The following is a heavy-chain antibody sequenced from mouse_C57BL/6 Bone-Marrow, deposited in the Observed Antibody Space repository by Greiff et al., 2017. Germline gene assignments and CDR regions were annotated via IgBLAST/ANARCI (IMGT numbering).Heavy chain of an antibody. CDR2: IDPSDSYT. CDR3: ATSVYYGSSILHREFDF. D-gene: IGHD1-1*01. CDR1: GYTFTSYW. Sequence: QVQLKQPGAELVKPGASVKLSCKASGYTFTSYWMQWVKQRPGQGLEWIGEIDPSDSYTNYNKKFKGKGTLTVDTSSSTAYMQLSSLTSEDYAVYYCATSVYYGSSILHREFDFWGTGTTVTVSA. J-gene: IGHJ1*03. V-gene: IGHV1-50*01.